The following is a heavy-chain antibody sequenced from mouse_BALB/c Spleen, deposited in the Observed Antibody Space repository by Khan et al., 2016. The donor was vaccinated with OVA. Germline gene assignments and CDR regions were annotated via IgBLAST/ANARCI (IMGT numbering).Heavy chain of an antibody. D-gene: IGHD2-3*01. CDR2: INYSGST. CDR1: GYSITSDYA. CDR3: ARDGSRYNYAMDY. V-gene: IGHV3-2*02. J-gene: IGHJ4*01. Sequence: VQLKESGPGLVKPSQSLSLTCTVTGYSITSDYAWNWIRQFPGNKLEWMGYINYSGSTNYNPALKSRISITRDTSKNQFFLQLNSVTTADTATYYCARDGSRYNYAMDYGGQGTSVTVSS.